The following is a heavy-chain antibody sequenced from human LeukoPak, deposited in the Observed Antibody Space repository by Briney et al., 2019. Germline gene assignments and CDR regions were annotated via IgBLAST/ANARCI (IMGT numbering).Heavy chain of an antibody. CDR3: AKDTHDGGNPHLTFDP. Sequence: GGSLRLSCAAAGFTFYSYAMSWVRPAPGKGLEWVSAISGSGGRTYYADSVKGRFTLSRDNSKNTLYLHMNSLRAEDTAIYYCAKDTHDGGNPHLTFDPWGQGTLVTVSS. CDR1: GFTFYSYA. J-gene: IGHJ5*02. CDR2: ISGSGGRT. V-gene: IGHV3-23*01. D-gene: IGHD4-23*01.